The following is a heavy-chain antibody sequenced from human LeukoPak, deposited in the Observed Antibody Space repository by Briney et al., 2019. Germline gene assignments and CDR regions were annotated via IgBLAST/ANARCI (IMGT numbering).Heavy chain of an antibody. CDR2: IYYSGGT. CDR3: AGASSLNDAFDI. V-gene: IGHV4-30-4*08. J-gene: IGHJ3*02. CDR1: GGSISSGDYY. Sequence: SETLSLTCTVSGGSISSGDYYWSWIRQPPGKGLEWIGYIYYSGGTYYNPSLKSRVTISVDTSKNQFSLKLSSVTAADTAVYYCAGASSLNDAFDIWGQGTMVTVSS. D-gene: IGHD2-2*01.